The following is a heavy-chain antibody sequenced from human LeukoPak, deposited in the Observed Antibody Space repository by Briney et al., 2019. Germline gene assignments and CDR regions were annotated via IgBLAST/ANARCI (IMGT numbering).Heavy chain of an antibody. CDR1: GFTISGDA. Sequence: GGSLRLSCTASGFTISGDAMHWVRQAPGKGLQWVAHISFDGSYKYYADSVKGRFTISRDNSKNTLYLQMNSLRTDDTALFYCARETPDALDLWGPGTLVTVSS. V-gene: IGHV3-30*04. CDR2: ISFDGSYK. CDR3: ARETPDALDL. J-gene: IGHJ3*01.